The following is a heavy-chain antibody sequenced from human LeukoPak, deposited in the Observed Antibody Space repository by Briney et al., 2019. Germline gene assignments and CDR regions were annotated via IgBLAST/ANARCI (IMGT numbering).Heavy chain of an antibody. CDR1: GYTFTGYY. CDR2: INPNSGGT. V-gene: IGHV1-2*02. J-gene: IGHJ4*02. Sequence: ASVKVSCKASGYTFTGYYMHWVRQAPGQGLEWMGWINPNSGGTNYAQKFQGRVTMTRDTSISTACMELSRLRSDDTAVYYCARGIVVVPAARDFDYWGQGTLVTVSS. CDR3: ARGIVVVPAARDFDY. D-gene: IGHD2-2*01.